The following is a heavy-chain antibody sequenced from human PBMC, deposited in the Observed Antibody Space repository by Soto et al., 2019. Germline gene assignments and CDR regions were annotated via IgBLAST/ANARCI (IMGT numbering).Heavy chain of an antibody. CDR3: GRTRRRSDCYSLWHFDS. CDR2: IYYSGST. D-gene: IGHD3-22*01. Sequence: PSETLSLTCTVSGGSTSRYYWSWIRQPPGKGLEWIADIYYSGSTSYNPSLKSRVTISLESCKNQISLKVTSVSTADTAAYYCGRTRRRSDCYSLWHFDSWGQGTSVTVSS. V-gene: IGHV4-59*01. J-gene: IGHJ4*02. CDR1: GGSTSRYY.